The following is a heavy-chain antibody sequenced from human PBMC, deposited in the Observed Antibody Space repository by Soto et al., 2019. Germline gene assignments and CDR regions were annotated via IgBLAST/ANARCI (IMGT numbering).Heavy chain of an antibody. CDR1: GFTFRNYA. Sequence: GGSLRLSCASSGFTFRNYAMSWVRQAPGKGLEWVSVLSDSDDSASYADSVKGRFTISRDNSKNTLYLQMNSLRAEDTAVYYCARDDYDFWSGTPPLDYWGQGTLVTVSS. D-gene: IGHD3-3*01. CDR2: LSDSDDSA. J-gene: IGHJ4*02. CDR3: ARDDYDFWSGTPPLDY. V-gene: IGHV3-23*01.